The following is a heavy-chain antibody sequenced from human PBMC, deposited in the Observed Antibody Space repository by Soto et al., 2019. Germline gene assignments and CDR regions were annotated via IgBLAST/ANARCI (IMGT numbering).Heavy chain of an antibody. CDR1: GFTFSSYA. Sequence: EVQLFESGGGLVQPGGSLRLSCAASGFTFSSYAMSWVRQAPGKGLEWVSAISGSGGSTYYADSVKGRFTITRDNSKNTLYLQMTSLRAEDTAVYYCAKGDVVVIATTFDYWGQGTLVTVCS. V-gene: IGHV3-23*01. J-gene: IGHJ4*02. CDR3: AKGDVVVIATTFDY. D-gene: IGHD2-21*01. CDR2: ISGSGGST.